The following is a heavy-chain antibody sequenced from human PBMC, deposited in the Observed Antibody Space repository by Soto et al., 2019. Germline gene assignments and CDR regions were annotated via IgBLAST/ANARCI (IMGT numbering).Heavy chain of an antibody. Sequence: PGESLKISCTGVGYSFTSYWIGWVRQMPGKGLEWMGIIYPGDSDTRYSPSFQGQVTISADKSISTAYLQWSSLKASDTAMYYCARQVTATAADYYYGMDVWGQGTTVTVSS. CDR2: IYPGDSDT. CDR1: GYSFTSYW. J-gene: IGHJ6*02. V-gene: IGHV5-51*01. CDR3: ARQVTATAADYYYGMDV.